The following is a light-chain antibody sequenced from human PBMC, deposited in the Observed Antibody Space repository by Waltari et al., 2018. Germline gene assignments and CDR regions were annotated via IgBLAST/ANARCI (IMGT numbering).Light chain of an antibody. CDR2: EVN. J-gene: IGLJ2*01. V-gene: IGLV2-8*01. Sequence: QSALTHPPSASGSPGQSVTIPCTGTSSDVGGYTYVSWSQHHPGKAPKLMISEVNKRPSGVPDRFSGSNSGNTASLTVSGLQADDEADYYCTSYAGSHNWVFGGGTKLTVL. CDR1: SSDVGGYTY. CDR3: TSYAGSHNWV.